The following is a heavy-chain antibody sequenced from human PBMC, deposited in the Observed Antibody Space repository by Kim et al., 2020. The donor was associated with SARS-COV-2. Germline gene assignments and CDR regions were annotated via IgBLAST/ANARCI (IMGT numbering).Heavy chain of an antibody. Sequence: SETLSLTCAVYGGSFSGFQWTWIRQTPGKGLEWIGEINHSGRTNYNPSLKSRVSMSVDTSKNQFSLKLSSVTAADTAVYYCARGAPGHWGQGTLATVSS. J-gene: IGHJ1*01. CDR2: INHSGRT. CDR3: ARGAPGH. CDR1: GGSFSGFQ. V-gene: IGHV4-34*01.